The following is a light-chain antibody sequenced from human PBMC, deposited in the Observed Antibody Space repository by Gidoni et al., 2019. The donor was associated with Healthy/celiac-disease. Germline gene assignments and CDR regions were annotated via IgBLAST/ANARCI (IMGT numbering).Light chain of an antibody. CDR3: QQYGSSIT. V-gene: IGKV3-20*01. J-gene: IGKJ5*01. CDR2: GAS. Sequence: EIVLTQSPGTLALSPGERATLSCRASQSVSSSYLAWYQQKPGQAPRLLIYGASSRATGIPDRFSGSGSGTDFTLTISRLEPKDFAVYYCQQYGSSITFGQXTRLEIQ. CDR1: QSVSSSY.